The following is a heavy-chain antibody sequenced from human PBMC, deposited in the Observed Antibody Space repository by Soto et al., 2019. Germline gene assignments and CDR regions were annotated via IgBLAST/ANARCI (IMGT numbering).Heavy chain of an antibody. CDR1: GLTFSSHG. D-gene: IGHD1-1*01. CDR3: ARGEGLLDPFYM. J-gene: IGHJ3*02. V-gene: IGHV3-30*03. Sequence: QGQVVESGGGVVQPGTSLRLSCTVSGLTFSSHGMHWVRQAPGRGLEWLAVISYNGRNKYYRDYVKERFSISRDNSKSTLYLQMQDLRTEDTAMYFCARGEGLLDPFYMWGQGTMVVVSS. CDR2: ISYNGRNK.